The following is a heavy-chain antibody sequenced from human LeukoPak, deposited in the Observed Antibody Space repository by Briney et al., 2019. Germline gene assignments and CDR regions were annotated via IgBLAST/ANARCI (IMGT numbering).Heavy chain of an antibody. CDR3: AKQFVDI. Sequence: GGSLRLSCAASGLTVTNAWMNWVRQAPGKGLEWVSSISGSGDDPSYADSVKGRFTISRDNSRNTLYLQMNSLRAEDTAVYYCAKQFVDIWGQGTLVTVSS. CDR2: ISGSGDDP. CDR1: GLTVTNAW. J-gene: IGHJ5*02. V-gene: IGHV3-23*01. D-gene: IGHD5-24*01.